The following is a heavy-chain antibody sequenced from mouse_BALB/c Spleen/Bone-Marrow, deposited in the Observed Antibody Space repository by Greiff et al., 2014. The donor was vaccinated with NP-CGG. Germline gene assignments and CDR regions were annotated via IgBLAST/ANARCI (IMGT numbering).Heavy chain of an antibody. V-gene: IGHV14-3*02. CDR2: IDPANGNT. CDR3: ARYYYGSSYFDY. Sequence: GQLKESGAGLLKPGGSVKLSCPTSGFNIKKTYMPWGEQRAEQGLEGIGRIDPANGNTKYDPKFQGKATITADTSSNTAYLQLSSLTSEDTAVYYCARYYYGSSYFDYWGQGTTLTVSS. CDR1: GFNIKKTY. D-gene: IGHD1-1*01. J-gene: IGHJ2*01.